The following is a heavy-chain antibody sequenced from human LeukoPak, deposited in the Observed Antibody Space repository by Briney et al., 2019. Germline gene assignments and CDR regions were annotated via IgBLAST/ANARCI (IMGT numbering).Heavy chain of an antibody. D-gene: IGHD4-17*01. CDR2: ISGSGGST. CDR3: ARDTVTTDYFDY. V-gene: IGHV3-23*01. CDR1: GFTFSSYA. Sequence: GGSLRLSCAASGFTFSSYAISWVRQAPGKGLEWVSAISGSGGSTYYADSVKGRFTISRDNSKNTLYLQMNSLRAEDTAVYYCARDTVTTDYFDYWGQGTLVTVSS. J-gene: IGHJ4*02.